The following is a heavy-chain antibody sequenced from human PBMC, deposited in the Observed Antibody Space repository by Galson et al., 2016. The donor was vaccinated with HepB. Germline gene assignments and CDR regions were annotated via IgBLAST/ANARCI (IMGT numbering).Heavy chain of an antibody. Sequence: SLRLSCAASGFNVSSYALHWARQAPGKGLEYFSGISSVAGTTYYVDSVRGRFTISRDNSKNTLYGQMNSLRDEDTAVYFCVARKVRDFILVEYWGQGTLVTVSS. V-gene: IGHV3-64*05. D-gene: IGHD2-21*01. CDR3: VARKVRDFILVEY. CDR1: GFNVSSYA. CDR2: ISSVAGTT. J-gene: IGHJ4*02.